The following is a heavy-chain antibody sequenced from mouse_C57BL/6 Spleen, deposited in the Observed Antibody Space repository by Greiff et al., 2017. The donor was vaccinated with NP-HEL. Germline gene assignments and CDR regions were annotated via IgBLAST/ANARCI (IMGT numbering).Heavy chain of an antibody. Sequence: VQLQESGPELVKPGASVKISCKASGYAFSSSWMNWVKQRPGKGLEWIGRIYPGDGDTNYNGKFKGKATLTADKSSSTAYMQLSSLQSEDSAVYFCARSRGSTAMDYWGQGTSVTVAS. V-gene: IGHV1-82*01. J-gene: IGHJ4*01. D-gene: IGHD1-1*01. CDR2: IYPGDGDT. CDR1: GYAFSSSW. CDR3: ARSRGSTAMDY.